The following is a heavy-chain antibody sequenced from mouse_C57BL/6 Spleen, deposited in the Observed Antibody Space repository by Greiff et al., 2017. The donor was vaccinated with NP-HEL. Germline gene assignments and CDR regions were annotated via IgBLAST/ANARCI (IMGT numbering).Heavy chain of an antibody. Sequence: PGQGLEWIGEIDPSDSYTNYNQKFKGKSTLTVDKSSSTAYMQLSSLTSEDSAVYYCARSRNYVDAMDYWGQGTSVTVSS. V-gene: IGHV1-69*01. J-gene: IGHJ4*01. CDR3: ARSRNYVDAMDY. D-gene: IGHD2-1*01. CDR2: IDPSDSYT.